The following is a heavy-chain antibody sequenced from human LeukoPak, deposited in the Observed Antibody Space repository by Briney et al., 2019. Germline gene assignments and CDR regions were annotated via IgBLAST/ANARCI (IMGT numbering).Heavy chain of an antibody. CDR1: GLTVGSHY. J-gene: IGHJ5*01. CDR3: ARDPYYAESGDP. D-gene: IGHD3-3*01. Sequence: SLTLSCAAAGLTVGSHYMTWVRQAPGKGLEYVSIIYSDGNTHYADSVKGRFTPSRDNSKKTMYLQINSLGAEDTAGYYCARDPYYAESGDPWGQGTPVTVSS. CDR2: IYSDGNT. V-gene: IGHV3-53*01.